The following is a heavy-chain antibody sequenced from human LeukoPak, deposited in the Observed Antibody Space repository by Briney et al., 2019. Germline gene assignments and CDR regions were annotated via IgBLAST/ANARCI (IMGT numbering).Heavy chain of an antibody. J-gene: IGHJ4*02. CDR2: IYYSGST. CDR3: ARGGSGPDY. D-gene: IGHD2-15*01. V-gene: IGHV4-59*01. Sequence: SETLSLTCTVSGGSISRYYWSWIRQPPGKGLEWIGYIYYSGSTNYNPSLKSRVTISVDTSKNQFSLKLSSVTAADTAVYYCARGGSGPDYWGQGTLVTVSS. CDR1: GGSISRYY.